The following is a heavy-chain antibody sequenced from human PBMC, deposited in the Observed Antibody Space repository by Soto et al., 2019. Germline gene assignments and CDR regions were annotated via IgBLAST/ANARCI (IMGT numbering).Heavy chain of an antibody. V-gene: IGHV3-21*01. CDR1: GFTLSRVS. Sequence: GGSLRLSCEASGFTLSRVSVNWVRQVPGKGLEWVASISSASSETWYADSVKGRFIISRDNAQNSLFLQMNTLRPEDSAIYYCARVAYWGPGTQVTVSS. CDR2: ISSASSET. CDR3: ARVAY. J-gene: IGHJ4*02.